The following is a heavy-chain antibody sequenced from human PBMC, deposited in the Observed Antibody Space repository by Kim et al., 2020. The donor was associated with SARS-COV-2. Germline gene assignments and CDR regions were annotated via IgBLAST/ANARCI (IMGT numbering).Heavy chain of an antibody. D-gene: IGHD3-3*01. V-gene: IGHV3-66*01. J-gene: IGHJ4*02. Sequence: KGRFTISRDNSKNTLYLQMNSLRAEDTAVYYCARATYYDFWSGSPYYFDYWGQGTLVTVSS. CDR3: ARATYYDFWSGSPYYFDY.